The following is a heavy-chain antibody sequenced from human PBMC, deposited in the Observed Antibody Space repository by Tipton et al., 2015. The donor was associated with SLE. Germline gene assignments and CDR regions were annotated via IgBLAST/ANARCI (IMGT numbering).Heavy chain of an antibody. V-gene: IGHV3-48*03. Sequence: GSLRLSCVGSGFTFSSYEMNWVRQAPGKGLEWLSFISNSGSSIYYADSVKGRFTISRDNAKNSLYLQMNNLRAEDTAVYYCNAFDIWGQGTMVAVSS. CDR2: ISNSGSSI. J-gene: IGHJ3*02. CDR1: GFTFSSYE. CDR3: NAFDI.